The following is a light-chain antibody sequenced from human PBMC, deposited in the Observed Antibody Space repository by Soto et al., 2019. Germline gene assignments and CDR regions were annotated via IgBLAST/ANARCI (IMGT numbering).Light chain of an antibody. CDR1: QSVSSW. CDR3: QQYNSYLCT. J-gene: IGKJ1*01. Sequence: DIQMTQSPSTLSASVGERVTITCRASQSVSSWLAWYQQKPGKAATLLIYDASSRESGVPSRFSGSGSGTEFTLTISSLQPDDFATYYCQQYNSYLCTFGQGTKVEIK. V-gene: IGKV1-5*01. CDR2: DAS.